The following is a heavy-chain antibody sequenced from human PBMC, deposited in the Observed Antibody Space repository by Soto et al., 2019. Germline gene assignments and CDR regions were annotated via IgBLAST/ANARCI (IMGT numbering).Heavy chain of an antibody. CDR2: ISSSSSYI. D-gene: IGHD1-26*01. J-gene: IGHJ3*02. CDR3: ATSGSSDAFDI. V-gene: IGHV3-21*01. CDR1: GFTFSSYS. Sequence: PGGSLRLSCAASGFTFSSYSMNWVRQAPGKGLEWVSSISSSSSYIYYADPVKGRFTISRDNAKNSLYLQMNSLRAEDTAVYYCATSGSSDAFDIWGQGTMVTVSS.